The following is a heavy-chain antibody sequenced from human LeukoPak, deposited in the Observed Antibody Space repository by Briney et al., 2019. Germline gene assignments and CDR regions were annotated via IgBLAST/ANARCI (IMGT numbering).Heavy chain of an antibody. CDR3: ARGRSSSSYSAISYYYYMDV. V-gene: IGHV4-4*02. D-gene: IGHD6-13*01. J-gene: IGHJ6*03. CDR1: GDSISSSNW. Sequence: SGTLSLTCAVSGDSISSSNWWNWVRQAPGKGLEWIGEINHSGSTNYNPSLKSRVTISVDTSKNQFSLKLSSVTAADTAVYYCARGRSSSSYSAISYYYYMDVWGKGTTVTVSS. CDR2: INHSGST.